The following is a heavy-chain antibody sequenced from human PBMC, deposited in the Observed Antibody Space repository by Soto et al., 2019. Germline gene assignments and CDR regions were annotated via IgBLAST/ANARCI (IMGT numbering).Heavy chain of an antibody. J-gene: IGHJ6*02. D-gene: IGHD1-1*01. V-gene: IGHV4-39*01. CDR3: ARHNVVYNWDYYYGMDV. CDR2: IYYSGST. CDR1: GGSISSSSYY. Sequence: KTSETLSLTCTVSGGSISSSSYYWGWIRQPPGKELEWIGNIYYSGSTYYNPSLTSRVTISVDTSKNHFSLRLSTVAAADTAVYYCARHNVVYNWDYYYGMDVWGQGTTVTVSS.